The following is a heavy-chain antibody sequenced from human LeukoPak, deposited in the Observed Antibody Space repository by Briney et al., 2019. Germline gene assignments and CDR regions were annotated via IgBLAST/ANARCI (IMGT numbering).Heavy chain of an antibody. CDR3: ARRRDLYSGSYYPFDY. CDR1: GYSFSTYW. J-gene: IGHJ4*02. Sequence: GESLKISCKGSGYSFSTYWIGWMRQMPGNGLEWMGIIYPGDSDTRYSPSFQGQVTISADKSITTAYLQWSSLKASDTAMYYCARRRDLYSGSYYPFDYWGQGTLVTVSS. V-gene: IGHV5-51*01. CDR2: IYPGDSDT. D-gene: IGHD1-26*01.